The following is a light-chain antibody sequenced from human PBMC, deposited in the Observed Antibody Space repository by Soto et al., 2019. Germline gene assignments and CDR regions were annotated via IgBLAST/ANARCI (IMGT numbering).Light chain of an antibody. CDR3: SSYTSSSFVV. CDR2: EVS. CDR1: SSDVGGYNY. Sequence: QSALTQPASVSGSPGQSITISCTGTSSDVGGYNYVSWYQQHPGKAPKLMIYEVSNRPSGVSNRSSGSKSGNTASLTISGLQAEDEADYYCSSYTSSSFVVFGGGTKVTVL. V-gene: IGLV2-14*01. J-gene: IGLJ2*01.